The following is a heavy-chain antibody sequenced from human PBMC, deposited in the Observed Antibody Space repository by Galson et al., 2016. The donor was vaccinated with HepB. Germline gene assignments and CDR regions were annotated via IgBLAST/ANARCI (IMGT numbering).Heavy chain of an antibody. Sequence: SLRLSCAASGFTFSSYSMSWVRQAPGKGLEWVSSISSSSNYIYYPGSLRGRFTISRDNANNSLYLQMDSLRAEDTAVYYCAGVKWNYYSSRMDVWGKGTTVTVSS. D-gene: IGHD1-7*01. CDR3: AGVKWNYYSSRMDV. CDR2: ISSSSNYI. J-gene: IGHJ6*04. V-gene: IGHV3-21*01. CDR1: GFTFSSYS.